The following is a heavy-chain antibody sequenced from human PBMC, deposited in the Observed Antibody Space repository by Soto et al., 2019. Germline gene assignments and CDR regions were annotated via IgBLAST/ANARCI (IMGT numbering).Heavy chain of an antibody. CDR2: IGGRGGST. V-gene: IGHV3-23*01. J-gene: IGHJ3*02. CDR3: AHPRGYGVFDAYDI. D-gene: IGHD4-17*01. Sequence: GGSLRLSCAASGFSFSSYAISWVRQAPGKGLEWVSSIGGRGGSTYYADSVKGRFTISRDNSKNTLYLQMNSLRTEDTAVYYCAHPRGYGVFDAYDIWGQGAMVTVSS. CDR1: GFSFSSYA.